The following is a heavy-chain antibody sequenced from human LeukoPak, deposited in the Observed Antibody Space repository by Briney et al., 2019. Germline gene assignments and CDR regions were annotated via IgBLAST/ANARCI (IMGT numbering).Heavy chain of an antibody. CDR2: IIPIFGTA. CDR1: GGTFSSYA. D-gene: IGHD5-18*01. J-gene: IGHJ4*02. CDR3: ASPQNGYSCGYY. Sequence: SVKVSCKASGGTFSSYAISWVRQAPGQGLEWMGRIIPIFGTANYAQKFQGRVTITTDESTSTAYMELSSLRSEDTAVYYCASPQNGYSCGYYWGQGTLVTVSS. V-gene: IGHV1-69*05.